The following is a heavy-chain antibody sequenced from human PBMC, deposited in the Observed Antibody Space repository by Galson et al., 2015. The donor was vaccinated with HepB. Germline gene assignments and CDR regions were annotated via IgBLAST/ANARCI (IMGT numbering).Heavy chain of an antibody. CDR3: ASRCSSTSCYHCMDV. Sequence: QSGAEVKKPGSSVKVSCKASGGTFSSYTISWVRQAPGQGLEWMGGSIPIFGTANYAQKFPGRVPITAYESTSTAYMELSSLRSEDTGVYYCASRCSSTSCYHCMDVWGQGTTVTVSS. CDR2: SIPIFGTA. D-gene: IGHD2-2*01. CDR1: GGTFSSYT. V-gene: IGHV1-69*01. J-gene: IGHJ6*02.